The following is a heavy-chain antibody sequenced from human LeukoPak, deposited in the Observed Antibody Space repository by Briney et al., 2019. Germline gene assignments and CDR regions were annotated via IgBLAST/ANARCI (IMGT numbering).Heavy chain of an antibody. V-gene: IGHV3-7*05. CDR2: VKQDGSEK. CDR3: TRGSYGMDV. J-gene: IGHJ6*02. CDR1: GRPSSSYW. Sequence: GGSLRLSCAASGRPSSSYWMTWVRQAPGQGLEWVANVKQDGSEKYYVDSVKGRFTISRDNAKNSLYLQMNSLRAEDTAVYYCTRGSYGMDVWGQGTTVTVSS.